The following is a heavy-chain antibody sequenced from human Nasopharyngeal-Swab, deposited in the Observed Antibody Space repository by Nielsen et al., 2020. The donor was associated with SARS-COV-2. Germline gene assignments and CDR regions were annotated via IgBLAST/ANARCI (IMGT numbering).Heavy chain of an antibody. J-gene: IGHJ6*02. Sequence: ACAASGFTFDDYAMHWVRQAPGKGLEWVSGISWNSGSIGYADSVKGRFTISRDNAKNSLYLQMNSLRAEDTALYYCATGGSSGWYYYYYGMDVWGQGTTVTVSS. CDR2: ISWNSGSI. D-gene: IGHD6-19*01. CDR3: ATGGSSGWYYYYYGMDV. V-gene: IGHV3-9*01. CDR1: GFTFDDYA.